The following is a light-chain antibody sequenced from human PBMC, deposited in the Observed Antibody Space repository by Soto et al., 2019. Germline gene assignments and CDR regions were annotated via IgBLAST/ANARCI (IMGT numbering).Light chain of an antibody. CDR2: LGS. V-gene: IGKV2-28*01. J-gene: IGKJ2*01. CDR3: MQALQTPLT. Sequence: DIVMSQSPLSLPVTPGEPASISCWSSQSLLQRNGYNYLDWYLQEPGQSPQLLIYLGSNRASGVPDRFSGSGSGTDFTLKISRVEAEDVGVYYCMQALQTPLTFGPGTKLEIK. CDR1: QSLLQRNGYNY.